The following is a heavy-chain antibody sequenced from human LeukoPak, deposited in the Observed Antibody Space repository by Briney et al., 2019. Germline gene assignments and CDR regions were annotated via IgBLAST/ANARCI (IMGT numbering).Heavy chain of an antibody. V-gene: IGHV4-59*08. D-gene: IGHD3-22*01. CDR3: ARRTYYYDSSGLEFDI. Sequence: SETLSLTCSVSGDSMRSYSWTWIRQPPGKGPEWIGDIFYSGNTNYNPSLESRVTMSIDTSKNQFSLKLSSVTAADTAVYYCARRTYYYDSSGLEFDIWGQGTMVTVSS. CDR1: GDSMRSYS. J-gene: IGHJ3*02. CDR2: IFYSGNT.